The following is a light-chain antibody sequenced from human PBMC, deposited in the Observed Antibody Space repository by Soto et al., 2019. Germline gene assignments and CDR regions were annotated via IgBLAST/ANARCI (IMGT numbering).Light chain of an antibody. V-gene: IGLV2-14*01. CDR2: DVS. CDR1: SSDIGTYNY. CDR3: SSYSSSSTLLL. Sequence: QSALTQPASVSGSPGQSITISCTGTSSDIGTYNYVSWYQHHPGKVPKLMIYDVSNRPSGVSNRFSGSKSGNTASLTISGLQAEDEADYYCSSYSSSSTLLLFGGGIKLTVL. J-gene: IGLJ2*01.